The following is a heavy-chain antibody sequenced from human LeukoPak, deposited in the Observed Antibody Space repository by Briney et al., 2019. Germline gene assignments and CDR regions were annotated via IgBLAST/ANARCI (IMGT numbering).Heavy chain of an antibody. V-gene: IGHV4-34*01. D-gene: IGHD3-16*02. CDR3: ARGLRYRYDYVWGSYRYTSWFDP. CDR2: INHSGST. CDR1: GGSFSGYY. Sequence: SETLSLTCAVYGGSFSGYYWSWIRQPPGEGLEWIGEINHSGSTNYNPSLKSRVTISVDTSKNQFSLKLSSVTAADTAVYYCARGLRYRYDYVWGSYRYTSWFDPWGQGTLVTVSS. J-gene: IGHJ5*02.